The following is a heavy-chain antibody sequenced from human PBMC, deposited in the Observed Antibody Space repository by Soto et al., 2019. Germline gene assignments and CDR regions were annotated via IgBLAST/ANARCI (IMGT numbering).Heavy chain of an antibody. D-gene: IGHD3-3*01. CDR1: GFNFSNHW. V-gene: IGHV3-74*01. CDR2: ITSDGKSK. Sequence: GGSLRLSCAASGFNFSNHWMHWVRQRPAEGLVWASRITSDGKSKAYAESVKGRFAISRDNAKNTLYLQMNGLTAADTAVYYCARAFWSGYCHFDYWGQGTLVTVSS. CDR3: ARAFWSGYCHFDY. J-gene: IGHJ4*02.